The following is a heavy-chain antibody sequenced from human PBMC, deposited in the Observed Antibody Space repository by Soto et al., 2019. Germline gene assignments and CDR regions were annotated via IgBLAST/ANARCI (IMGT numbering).Heavy chain of an antibody. J-gene: IGHJ6*02. CDR1: GFTFSNAW. V-gene: IGHV3-15*01. CDR3: TTDSHLKGYYYYYCMYV. Sequence: EVQLVESGGGLVKPGGSLRLSCAASGFTFSNAWMSWVRQAPGTGLEWVGRIKSKTDGGTTDYAATVKGRFTISREDSKNTLYLQMNSLKTEDTAVYYCTTDSHLKGYYYYYCMYVWGQGTTVTVSS. CDR2: IKSKTDGGTT.